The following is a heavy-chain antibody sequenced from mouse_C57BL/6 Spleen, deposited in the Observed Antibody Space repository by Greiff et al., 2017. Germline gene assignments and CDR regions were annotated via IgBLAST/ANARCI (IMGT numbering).Heavy chain of an antibody. V-gene: IGHV1-22*01. CDR2: INPNNGGT. CDR3: ATLKLYWYFDV. J-gene: IGHJ1*03. CDR1: GYTFTDYN. Sequence: EVQLQQSGPELVKPGASVKMSCKASGYTFTDYNMHWVKQSHGKSLEWIGYINPNNGGTSYNQKFKGKATLTVNKSSSTAYMERRSLTSEDSAVYYCATLKLYWYFDVWGTGTTVTVSS.